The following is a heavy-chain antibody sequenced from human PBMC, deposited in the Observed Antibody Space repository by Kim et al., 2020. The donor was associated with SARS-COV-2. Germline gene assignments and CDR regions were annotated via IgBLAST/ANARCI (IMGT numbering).Heavy chain of an antibody. CDR2: IYYNGIT. D-gene: IGHD1-26*01. CDR3: ARELIVGRTGRFDY. J-gene: IGHJ4*02. Sequence: SETLSLTCTVSGTSVSSGSYFWSWIRQPPGKELEWIGYIYYNGITNYIPSLKSRVTISVHMSKNQFSLKLSSVTAADTAIYYCARELIVGRTGRFDYWGQGTLVTVSS. V-gene: IGHV4-61*01. CDR1: GTSVSSGSYF.